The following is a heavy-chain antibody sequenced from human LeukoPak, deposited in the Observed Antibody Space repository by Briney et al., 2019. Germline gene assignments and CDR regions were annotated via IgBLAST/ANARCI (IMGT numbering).Heavy chain of an antibody. D-gene: IGHD3-10*01. CDR3: ARGSYGSGSYYIAFDI. CDR2: ISGSGGDT. V-gene: IGHV3-23*01. Sequence: GGSLRLSCAASGFTFSSYSMSWVCQAPGKGLEWVSVISGSGGDTYYADFVKGRFITSRDNSKNTLYLQMNSLRAEDTAVYYCARGSYGSGSYYIAFDIWGQGTMVAVSS. CDR1: GFTFSSYS. J-gene: IGHJ3*02.